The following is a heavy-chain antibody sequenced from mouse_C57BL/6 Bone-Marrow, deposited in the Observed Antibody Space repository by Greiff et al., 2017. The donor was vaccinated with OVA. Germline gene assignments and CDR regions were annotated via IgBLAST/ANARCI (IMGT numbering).Heavy chain of an antibody. J-gene: IGHJ2*01. CDR2: INPSTGGT. V-gene: IGHV1-42*01. CDR1: GYSFTGYY. Sequence: EVQLQQSGPELVKPGASVKISCKASGYSFTGYYMNWVKQSPEKSLEWIGEINPSTGGTTYNQKFKAKATLTVDKSSSTAYMQLKSLTSEDSAVYYCARRGLLDYFDYWGQGTTLTVSS. D-gene: IGHD2-3*01. CDR3: ARRGLLDYFDY.